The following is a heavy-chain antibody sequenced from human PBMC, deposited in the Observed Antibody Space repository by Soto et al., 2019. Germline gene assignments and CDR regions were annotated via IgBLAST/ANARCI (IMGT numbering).Heavy chain of an antibody. D-gene: IGHD6-13*01. CDR1: GFTFDDYA. CDR3: AKDSGDSSSWYYFGY. Sequence: EVQLVESGGGLVQPGRSLRLSCAASGFTFDDYAMHWVRQAPGKGLEWVSGISCNSGSIGYADSVKGRFTISRDNAKNSLYLQMNSLRAEDTALYYCAKDSGDSSSWYYFGYWGQGTLVTVSS. CDR2: ISCNSGSI. J-gene: IGHJ4*02. V-gene: IGHV3-9*01.